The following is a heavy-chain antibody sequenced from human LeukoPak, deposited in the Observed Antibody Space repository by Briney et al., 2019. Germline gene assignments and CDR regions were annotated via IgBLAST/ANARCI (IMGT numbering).Heavy chain of an antibody. V-gene: IGHV3-21*01. CDR2: ISSSSYI. D-gene: IGHD6-19*01. J-gene: IGHJ4*02. Sequence: PGGSLRLSCAASGFTFSSYSMNWVRQAPGKGLEWVSSISSSSYIHYADSVKGRFTISRDNAKNSLYLQMNSLRAEDTAVYYCAGPLIAVAPFDYWGQGTLVTVSS. CDR1: GFTFSSYS. CDR3: AGPLIAVAPFDY.